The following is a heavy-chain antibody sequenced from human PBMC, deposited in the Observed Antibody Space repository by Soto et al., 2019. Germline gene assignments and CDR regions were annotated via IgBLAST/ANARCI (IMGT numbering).Heavy chain of an antibody. Sequence: GGSLRLSCAASGFSVKDAWMNWVRQAPGKGLEWVGRIKSKTDGGAIDLAAPVKGRFNISRDDEQNTVFLQMNSLKTEDTAVYFCTSFSCVTSPCNKCFDLWGQAAAVTVSS. V-gene: IGHV3-15*05. CDR1: GFSVKDAW. CDR2: IKSKTDGGAI. CDR3: TSFSCVTSPCNKCFDL. J-gene: IGHJ4*02. D-gene: IGHD3-10*01.